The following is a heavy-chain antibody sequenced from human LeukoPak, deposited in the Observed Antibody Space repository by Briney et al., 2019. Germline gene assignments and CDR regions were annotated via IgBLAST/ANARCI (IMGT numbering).Heavy chain of an antibody. D-gene: IGHD3-10*01. J-gene: IGHJ5*02. CDR1: GGSISSYY. Sequence: PSETLSLTCTVSGGSISSYYWSWIRQPPGKGLEWIGYIYYSGSTNYNPSLKSRVTISVDTSKNQFSLKLSSVTAADTAVYYCARHRRLLWFGESPNNWFDPWGQGTLVTVSS. CDR3: ARHRRLLWFGESPNNWFDP. CDR2: IYYSGST. V-gene: IGHV4-59*08.